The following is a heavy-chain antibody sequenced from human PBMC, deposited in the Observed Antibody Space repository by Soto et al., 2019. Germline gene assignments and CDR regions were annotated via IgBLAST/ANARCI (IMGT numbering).Heavy chain of an antibody. V-gene: IGHV1-69*01. CDR1: GGIFSTYA. CDR2: IIPLFGTP. CDR3: ARDRDDYGSGNYYNRIDF. J-gene: IGHJ4*02. D-gene: IGHD3-10*01. Sequence: QVQLVQSGAEVKKPGSSVKVSCKASGGIFSTYAISWLRQAPGQGLEWMGGIIPLFGTPNYAQRFQGRVTITADESTSTAYMELSRLRSEDTAANYCARDRDDYGSGNYYNRIDFWGQGTLVTVSS.